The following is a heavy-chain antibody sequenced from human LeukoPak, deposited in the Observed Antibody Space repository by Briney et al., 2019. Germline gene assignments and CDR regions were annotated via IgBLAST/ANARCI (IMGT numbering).Heavy chain of an antibody. CDR2: IRYDGSNK. CDR1: GFTFSSYG. CDR3: AKAGSYDFWSGYPRHWYFDL. D-gene: IGHD3-3*01. V-gene: IGHV3-30*02. J-gene: IGHJ2*01. Sequence: GGSLRLSCAASGFTFSSYGMHWVRQAPGKGLEWVAFIRYDGSNKYYADSVKGRFTISRDNSKNTLYLQMNSLRAEDTAVYYCAKAGSYDFWSGYPRHWYFDLWGRGTLVTVSS.